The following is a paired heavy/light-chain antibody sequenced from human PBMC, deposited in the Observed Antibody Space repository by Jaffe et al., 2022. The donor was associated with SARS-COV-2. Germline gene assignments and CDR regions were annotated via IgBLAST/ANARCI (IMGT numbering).Heavy chain of an antibody. CDR1: GDSISSGSFY. Sequence: QLQLQESGPGLVKPSDNLSLTCTVSGDSISSGSFYWDWIRQPPGKGLEWIGNIHYSGSTTYNPSLRSRVTMSVDASKNQFSLRLSSVTAADTSIYYCARHMGNRNWFDPWGQGILVTVSS. D-gene: IGHD1-26*01. CDR3: ARHMGNRNWFDP. J-gene: IGHJ5*02. CDR2: IHYSGST. V-gene: IGHV4-39*01.
Light chain of an antibody. CDR2: AAS. V-gene: IGKV1-39*01. CDR3: QQTYGTPYT. J-gene: IGKJ2*01. Sequence: DIQMTQSPSSLSASVGDRVTITCRASQSISTSLSWYQQRPGKAPRLLIYAASSLQSGVPSRFSGSGSGTDFTLTISGLQPEDFAAYSCQQTYGTPYTFGQGTKLEIK. CDR1: QSISTS.